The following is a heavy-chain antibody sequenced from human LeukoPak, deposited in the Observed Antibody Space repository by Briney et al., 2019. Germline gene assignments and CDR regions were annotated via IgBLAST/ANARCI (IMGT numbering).Heavy chain of an antibody. D-gene: IGHD6-13*01. CDR1: GGSISSYY. J-gene: IGHJ5*02. CDR2: IYYSGST. CDR3: ARETLIDDSSSSNWFDP. Sequence: SETLSLTCTVSGGSISSYYWSWLRQPPGKGLEWIGYIYYSGSTNYNPSLKSRVTISVDTSKNQFSLKLSSVTAADTAVYYCARETLIDDSSSSNWFDPWGQGTLVTVSS. V-gene: IGHV4-59*01.